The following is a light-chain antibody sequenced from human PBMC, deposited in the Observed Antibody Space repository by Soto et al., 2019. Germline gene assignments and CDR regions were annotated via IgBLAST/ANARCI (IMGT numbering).Light chain of an antibody. CDR3: QQYDNWWT. V-gene: IGKV3-15*01. Sequence: IVVTQSPVTLSVSTGERATLSCRASHSVSSNLAWYQQTPGQAPRVLIYAASTRATGIPDRFSGSGSGTEFTLTISSLHSEDFGVYYCQQYDNWWTFGQGTKVDI. CDR1: HSVSSN. CDR2: AAS. J-gene: IGKJ1*01.